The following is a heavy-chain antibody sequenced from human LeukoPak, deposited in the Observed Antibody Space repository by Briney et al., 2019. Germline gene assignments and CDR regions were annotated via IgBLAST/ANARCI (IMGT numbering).Heavy chain of an antibody. CDR1: GFTFSSYS. CDR3: ARAGMVCSGGSCYSYYYYGMDV. V-gene: IGHV3-21*01. J-gene: IGHJ6*02. CDR2: ISSSSSYI. Sequence: SGGSLRLPCAASGFTFSSYSMNWVRQAPGKGLEWVSSISSSSSYIYYADSVKGRFTISRDNAKNSLYLQMNSLRAEDTAVYYCARAGMVCSGGSCYSYYYYGMDVWGQGTTVTVSS. D-gene: IGHD2-15*01.